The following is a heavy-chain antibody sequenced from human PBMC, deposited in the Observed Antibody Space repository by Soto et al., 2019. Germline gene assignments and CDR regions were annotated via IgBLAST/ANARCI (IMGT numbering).Heavy chain of an antibody. CDR2: ITGSGTGI. J-gene: IGHJ4*02. D-gene: IGHD4-17*01. CDR1: GFPFSPYA. CDR3: AKTLYGGATL. Sequence: LLLESGGGLVRPGGSLGSSCVAFGFPFSPYAMSWVRQAPGKGLEWVSGITGSGTGINNADSVKGRFTISRDNSKNTVYLQMSSLRGEDTAVYYSAKTLYGGATLWGQGTLVTVSS. V-gene: IGHV3-23*01.